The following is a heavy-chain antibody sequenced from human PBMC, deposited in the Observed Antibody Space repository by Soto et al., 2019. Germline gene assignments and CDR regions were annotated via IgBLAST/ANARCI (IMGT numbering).Heavy chain of an antibody. J-gene: IGHJ4*03. D-gene: IGHD3-22*01. Sequence: GESLKISCKGSGYSFTSYWIGWVRQMPGKGLEWMGIIYPGDSDTRYSPSFQGQVTISADKSISTAYLQWSSLEASDTAIYYCARRPDYFDISGYYEGPFDYWGEGTVVTGSS. CDR2: IYPGDSDT. CDR3: ARRPDYFDISGYYEGPFDY. CDR1: GYSFTSYW. V-gene: IGHV5-51*01.